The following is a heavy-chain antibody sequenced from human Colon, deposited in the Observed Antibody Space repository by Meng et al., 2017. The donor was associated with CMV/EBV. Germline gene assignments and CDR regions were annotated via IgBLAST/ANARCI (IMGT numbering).Heavy chain of an antibody. V-gene: IGHV3-23*01. CDR3: MKAVDNYVSLGES. J-gene: IGHJ5*02. CDR1: GFACKNYA. CDR2: ITSSGAAT. Sequence: ASGFACKNYAMNWVRRAPGKALEWVSGITSSGAATYYADSVRGRFTISRDNSRNTLSLQIHGLSGEDTAVYYCMKAVDNYVSLGESWGQGTLVTVSS. D-gene: IGHD3-16*01.